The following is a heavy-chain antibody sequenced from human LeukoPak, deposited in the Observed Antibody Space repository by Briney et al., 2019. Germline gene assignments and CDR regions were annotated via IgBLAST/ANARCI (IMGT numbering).Heavy chain of an antibody. CDR2: INPVSGDT. D-gene: IGHD5-12*01. CDR3: ARDLQWGSGYDLDY. CDR1: GYTFSDSF. V-gene: IGHV1-2*02. J-gene: IGHJ4*02. Sequence: ASVKVSCKASGYTFSDSFMHWVRQAPGQGPEWMGWINPVSGDTNFAQRFQGRVTLTRDTSISTAYMELSTLRSDDTAVYYCARDLQWGSGYDLDYWGQGTLVIVSS.